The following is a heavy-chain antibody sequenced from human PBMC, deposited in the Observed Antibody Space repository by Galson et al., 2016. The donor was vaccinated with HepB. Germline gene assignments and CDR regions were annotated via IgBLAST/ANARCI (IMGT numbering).Heavy chain of an antibody. J-gene: IGHJ2*01. D-gene: IGHD1-26*01. CDR1: GFTIRDNY. CDR2: IYTSGAT. CDR3: ARLPWDSYQWYFDL. Sequence: SLRLSCAASGFTIRDNYINWVRQAPGKGLEWVSIIYTSGATYYADSVEGRATVSRHDSENTVYLQMNSLRVDDTAVYYCARLPWDSYQWYFDLWGRGTPVTVSS. V-gene: IGHV3-53*04.